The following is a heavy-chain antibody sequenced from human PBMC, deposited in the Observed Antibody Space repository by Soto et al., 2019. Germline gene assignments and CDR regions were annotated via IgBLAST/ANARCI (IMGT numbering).Heavy chain of an antibody. J-gene: IGHJ5*02. Sequence: GGSLRLSCAASGFTFSSYAMSWVRQAPGKGLEWVSAISGSGGSTYYADSVKGRFTISRDNSKNTLYLQMNSLRAEDTAVYYCANLHSKGDQFDPWGQGTLVTSPQ. CDR1: GFTFSSYA. CDR3: ANLHSKGDQFDP. CDR2: ISGSGGST. D-gene: IGHD4-4*01. V-gene: IGHV3-23*01.